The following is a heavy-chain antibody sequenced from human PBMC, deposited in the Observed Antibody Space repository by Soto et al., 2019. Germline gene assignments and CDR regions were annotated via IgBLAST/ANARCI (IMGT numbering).Heavy chain of an antibody. V-gene: IGHV4-31*03. D-gene: IGHD2-2*01. CDR1: GGFISSGDYY. CDR2: IEHSGSS. Sequence: QVQLQESGPGLVKPSQTLSLTCTVSGGFISSGDYYWNWIRQLPGKGLEWIGYIEHSGSSFYNPSLNGRVALALDTSKNQFSLKLNSVTAADTAVYYCAREVVPATVDFYYYYIDFWGKGTTVTVSS. CDR3: AREVVPATVDFYYYYIDF. J-gene: IGHJ6*03.